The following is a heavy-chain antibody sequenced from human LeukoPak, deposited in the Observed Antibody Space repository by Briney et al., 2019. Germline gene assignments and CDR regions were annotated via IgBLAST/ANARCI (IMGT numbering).Heavy chain of an antibody. V-gene: IGHV3-64*01. D-gene: IGHD6-25*01. CDR3: ARDLSSD. J-gene: IGHJ4*02. CDR2: ISSNGGST. CDR1: GFTFSSYA. Sequence: EGTLRLSCAASGFTFSSYAMHWVRQAPGKGLEYVSAISSNGGSTYYANSVKGRFTISRDNSKNTLYLQMGSLRAEDMAVYYCARDLSSDWGQGTLVTVSS.